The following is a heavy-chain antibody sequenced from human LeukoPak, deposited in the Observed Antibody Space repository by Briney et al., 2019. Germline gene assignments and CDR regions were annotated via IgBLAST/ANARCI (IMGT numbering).Heavy chain of an antibody. CDR3: ARDRRYSYGFNQDAFDI. V-gene: IGHV3-11*01. J-gene: IGHJ3*02. D-gene: IGHD5-18*01. CDR2: ISSSGSTI. Sequence: GGSLRLSCAASGFTFSDYYMSWIRQAPGKGLEWVSYISSSGSTIYYADSVRGRFTISRDNAKNSLYLQMNSLRAEDTAVYYCARDRRYSYGFNQDAFDIWGQGTMVTVSS. CDR1: GFTFSDYY.